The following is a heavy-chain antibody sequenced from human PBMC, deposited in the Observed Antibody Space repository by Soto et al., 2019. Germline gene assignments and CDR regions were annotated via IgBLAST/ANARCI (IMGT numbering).Heavy chain of an antibody. Sequence: ASETLSLTCTVSGGSISSGGYYWSWIRQHPGKGLEWIGYIYYSGSTYYNPSLKSRVTISVDTSKNQFSLKLSSVTAADTAVYYCAREARGFLESRFDPWGQGTLVTVSS. V-gene: IGHV4-31*03. CDR3: AREARGFLESRFDP. J-gene: IGHJ5*02. CDR1: GGSISSGGYY. D-gene: IGHD3-3*01. CDR2: IYYSGST.